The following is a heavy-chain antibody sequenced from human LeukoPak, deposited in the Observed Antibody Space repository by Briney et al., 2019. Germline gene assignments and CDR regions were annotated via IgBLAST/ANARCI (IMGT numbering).Heavy chain of an antibody. J-gene: IGHJ6*03. V-gene: IGHV3-30*02. CDR1: GFTFSSYG. D-gene: IGHD3-3*01. CDR2: IRYDGSNK. Sequence: PGGSLRLSCAASGFTFSSYGMHWVRQAPGKGLEWVAFIRYDGSNKYYADSVKGRFTISRDNSKNTLYLQMNSLRAEDTAVYYCAKYHLVSYPDYDFWSGYPPEAYYMDVWGKGTTVTVSS. CDR3: AKYHLVSYPDYDFWSGYPPEAYYMDV.